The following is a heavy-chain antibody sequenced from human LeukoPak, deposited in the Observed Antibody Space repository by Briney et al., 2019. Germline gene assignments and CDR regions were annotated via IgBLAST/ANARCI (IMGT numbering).Heavy chain of an antibody. V-gene: IGHV3-66*01. Sequence: GGSLRLSCAASGFTVSSNYMSWVRRAPGKGLEGVSVIYSGGSTYYADSVKGRFTISRDNSKNTLYLQMNSLRAEDTAVYYCARETSSSSWGRYGFDPWGQGTLVTVSS. CDR2: IYSGGST. CDR3: ARETSSSSWGRYGFDP. D-gene: IGHD6-13*01. J-gene: IGHJ5*02. CDR1: GFTVSSNY.